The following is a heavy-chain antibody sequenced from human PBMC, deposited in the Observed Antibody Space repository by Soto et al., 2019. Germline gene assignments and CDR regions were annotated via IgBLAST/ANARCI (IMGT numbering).Heavy chain of an antibody. J-gene: IGHJ6*02. CDR2: IWYDGSNE. CDR3: ARDLGGMDV. Sequence: QVQLVESGGGVVHPWRSLRLSCAASGFIFNTYGMHWVRQAPGKGLEWVAVIWYDGSNEYYADSVKGRFTISRDNSKNSLYLQMNSLRVEDTAVYYCARDLGGMDVWGQGTTVTVSS. CDR1: GFIFNTYG. V-gene: IGHV3-33*01.